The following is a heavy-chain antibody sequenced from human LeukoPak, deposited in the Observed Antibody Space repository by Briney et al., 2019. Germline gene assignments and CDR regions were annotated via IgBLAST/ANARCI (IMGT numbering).Heavy chain of an antibody. CDR2: MCVCDGST. D-gene: IGHD4-23*01. Sequence: GDPLTHSCSVSGFPFNCHAMIWLRQPPGKGREWVASMCVCDGSTYYPASVKGRFTISRDNSKNTLYLQMNSLRAEDTAVYYCAKDLWATVVTGDLDYWGQGTLVTVSS. CDR1: GFPFNCHA. V-gene: IGHV3-23*01. CDR3: AKDLWATVVTGDLDY. J-gene: IGHJ4*02.